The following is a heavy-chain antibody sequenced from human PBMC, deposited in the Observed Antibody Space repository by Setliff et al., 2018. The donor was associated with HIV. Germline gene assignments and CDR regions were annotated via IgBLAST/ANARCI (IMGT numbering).Heavy chain of an antibody. D-gene: IGHD3-3*01. Sequence: TSETLSLTCTVSGGSISSRSYYWSWIRQPPGKGLEWIGYIYYSGSTNYNPSLKSRVTIPVDTAKNQFSLKLSSVTAADTAVYYCARTGGIQFLESYYMDVWGKGTTVTVSS. V-gene: IGHV4-61*05. CDR2: IYYSGST. CDR1: GGSISSRSYY. CDR3: ARTGGIQFLESYYMDV. J-gene: IGHJ6*03.